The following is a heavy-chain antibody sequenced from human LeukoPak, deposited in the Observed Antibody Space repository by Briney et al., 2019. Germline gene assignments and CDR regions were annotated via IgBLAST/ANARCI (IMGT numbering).Heavy chain of an antibody. V-gene: IGHV3-30-3*01. CDR3: ARGVVPAAFDY. Sequence: PGRSLRLSCAASGFTFSNYAMHWVRQAPGKGLEWVAATSHNEYNKYYADSVNGRFTISRDNSKNTLYLEVNSLRADDTAVYYCARGVVPAAFDYWGQGTLVTVSS. CDR2: TSHNEYNK. J-gene: IGHJ4*02. D-gene: IGHD2-2*01. CDR1: GFTFSNYA.